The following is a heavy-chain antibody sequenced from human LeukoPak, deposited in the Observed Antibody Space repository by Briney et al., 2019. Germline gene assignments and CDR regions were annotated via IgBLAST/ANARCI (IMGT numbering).Heavy chain of an antibody. V-gene: IGHV4-59*08. Sequence: SETLSLTCTVSGGSISSYYWSWIRQPPGKGLEWIGYIYYSGSTNYNPSLKSRVTISVDTSKNQFSLKLSSVTAADTAVYHCATGYTDYYYYYGMDVWGQGTTVTVSS. CDR3: ATGYTDYYYYYGMDV. J-gene: IGHJ6*02. D-gene: IGHD5-18*01. CDR1: GGSISSYY. CDR2: IYYSGST.